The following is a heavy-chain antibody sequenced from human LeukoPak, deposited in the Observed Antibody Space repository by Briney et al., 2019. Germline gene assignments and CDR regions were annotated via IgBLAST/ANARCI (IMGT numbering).Heavy chain of an antibody. Sequence: ASVKVSCTASGYTFTNYYMHWVRQAPGQGLEWLGVINPSGGTTSYAQMFQDRVTMTRDTSTSTVYMELSSLRSGDTAVYYCARGWAVSGTGEGFDYWGQGTLLTVSS. V-gene: IGHV1-46*01. CDR1: GYTFTNYY. CDR2: INPSGGTT. CDR3: ARGWAVSGTGEGFDY. D-gene: IGHD6-19*01. J-gene: IGHJ4*02.